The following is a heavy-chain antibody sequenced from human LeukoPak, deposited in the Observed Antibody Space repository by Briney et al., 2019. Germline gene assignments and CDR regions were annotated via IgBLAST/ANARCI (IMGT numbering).Heavy chain of an antibody. Sequence: PSETLVLTCTVSGGSVSSYYWSWIRQPPGKGLDWIGYIHYSESTNSSPTLRLSITISVGTYKNQFSMNLRSVTAADTAVYYCARWRAASADPFDYWGQGTLVTVSS. D-gene: IGHD6-13*01. CDR3: ARWRAASADPFDY. CDR1: GGSVSSYY. J-gene: IGHJ4*02. V-gene: IGHV4-59*02. CDR2: IHYSEST.